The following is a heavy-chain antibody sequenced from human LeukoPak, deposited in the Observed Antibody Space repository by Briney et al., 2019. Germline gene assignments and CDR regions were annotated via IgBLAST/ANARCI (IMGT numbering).Heavy chain of an antibody. CDR1: GYTFTSYD. D-gene: IGHD5-12*01. J-gene: IGHJ6*03. CDR3: ARVRGHSVDRGYYYYYYMDV. CDR2: MNPNSGNT. V-gene: IGHV1-8*01. Sequence: ASVKVSCKASGYTFTSYDINWARQATGQGLEWMGWMNPNSGNTGYAQKFQGRVTMTRNTSISTAYMELSSLRSEDTAVYYCARVRGHSVDRGYYYYYYMDVWGKGTTVTVSS.